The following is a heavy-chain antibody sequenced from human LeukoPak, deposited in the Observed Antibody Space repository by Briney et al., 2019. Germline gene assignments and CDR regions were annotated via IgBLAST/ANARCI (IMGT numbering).Heavy chain of an antibody. J-gene: IGHJ4*02. Sequence: SETLSLTCAVYGGSFSGYYWSWIRQPPGKGLEWIGEINHSGSTNYNPSLKSRATISVDTSKNQFSLKLSSVTAADTAVYYCARVAYGGNPRDDYWGQGTLVTVSS. CDR2: INHSGST. V-gene: IGHV4-34*01. D-gene: IGHD4-23*01. CDR1: GGSFSGYY. CDR3: ARVAYGGNPRDDY.